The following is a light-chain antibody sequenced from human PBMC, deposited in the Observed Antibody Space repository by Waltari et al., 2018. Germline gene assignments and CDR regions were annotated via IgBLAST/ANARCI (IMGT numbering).Light chain of an antibody. CDR3: SSYTSSSTWE. Sequence: QSALTQHASVSGSPGQSITISCTGTSSDVGSHNYVSWYQQPPGKAPKLMIYDVTKKPSGVSNRFSGSKSGNTASLTISGLQAEDEADYYCSSYTSSSTWEFGGGTKLTVL. CDR1: SSDVGSHNY. J-gene: IGLJ3*02. V-gene: IGLV2-14*01. CDR2: DVT.